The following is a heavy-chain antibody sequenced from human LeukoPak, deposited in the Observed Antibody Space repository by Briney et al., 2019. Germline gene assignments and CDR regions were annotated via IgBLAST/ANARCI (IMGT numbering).Heavy chain of an antibody. D-gene: IGHD5-12*01. CDR3: ARLGYGLFDY. V-gene: IGHV4-59*08. CDR2: IYYSGST. CDR1: GGSISSYY. Sequence: SETLSLTCTVSGGSISSYYWSWIRQPPGKGLEWIGYIYYSGSTNYNPSLKSRVTISVDTSKNQFSLKLSSVTAADTAVYYCARLGYGLFDYWGQGTLVTVFS. J-gene: IGHJ4*02.